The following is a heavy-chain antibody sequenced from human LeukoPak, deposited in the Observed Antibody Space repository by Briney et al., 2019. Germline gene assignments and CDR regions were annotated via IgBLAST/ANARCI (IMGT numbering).Heavy chain of an antibody. CDR1: GFTVSSNY. CDR3: AKDPARPALRYGLFDY. D-gene: IGHD2-2*01. V-gene: IGHV3-43*02. Sequence: GGSLRLSCAASGFTVSSNYMSWVRQAPGKGLEWVSLISGDGGSTYYADSVKGRSTISRDNSKNSLYLQMNSLRTEDTALYYCAKDPARPALRYGLFDYWGQGTLVPVSS. CDR2: ISGDGGST. J-gene: IGHJ4*02.